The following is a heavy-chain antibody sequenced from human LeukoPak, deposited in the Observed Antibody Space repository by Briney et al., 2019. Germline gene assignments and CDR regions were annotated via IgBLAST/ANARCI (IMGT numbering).Heavy chain of an antibody. CDR2: INSNGRST. D-gene: IGHD3-10*01. J-gene: IGHJ4*02. CDR3: ARELDGSGSFDY. CDR1: GFTFSRYT. Sequence: GGSLRLXCAVSGFTFSRYTMHWVRQAPGKRLEYFSAINSNGRSTYYADSVKGRFTLSRDNPRNTLYLQMGSLRIEDTAVYYCARELDGSGSFDYWGQGTLVTVSS. V-gene: IGHV3-64*02.